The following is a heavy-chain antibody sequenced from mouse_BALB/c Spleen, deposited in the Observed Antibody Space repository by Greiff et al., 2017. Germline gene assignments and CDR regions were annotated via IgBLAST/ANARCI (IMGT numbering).Heavy chain of an antibody. CDR3: TRYGNYAWFAY. Sequence: EVKVVESGGGLVQPGGSMKLSCVASGFTFSNYWMNWVRQSPEKGLEWVAEIRLKSNNYATHYAESVKGKFTISRDDSKSSVYLQMNNLRAEDTGIYYCTRYGNYAWFAYWGQGTLVTVSA. V-gene: IGHV6-6*02. CDR2: IRLKSNNYAT. J-gene: IGHJ3*01. D-gene: IGHD2-1*01. CDR1: GFTFSNYW.